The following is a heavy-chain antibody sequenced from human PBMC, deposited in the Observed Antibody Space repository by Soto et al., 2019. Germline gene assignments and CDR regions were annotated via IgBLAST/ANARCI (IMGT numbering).Heavy chain of an antibody. Sequence: ASVKVSCKASGFRFSDYGFNWLRQAPGQGLEWMGWISAFNGNTETAQGLQDRVTMTTDSSTTTAHMDLTNLTTDDTAIYYCARSYYLADAFEVWGQGTMVTVSS. CDR3: ARSYYLADAFEV. V-gene: IGHV1-18*01. D-gene: IGHD3-16*01. J-gene: IGHJ3*01. CDR1: GFRFSDYG. CDR2: ISAFNGNT.